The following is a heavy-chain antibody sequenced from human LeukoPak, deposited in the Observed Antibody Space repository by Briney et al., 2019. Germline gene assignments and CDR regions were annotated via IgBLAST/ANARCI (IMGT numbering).Heavy chain of an antibody. Sequence: ASVKVSCKASGYTFTGYYMHWVRQAPGQGLEWMGWINPNSGGTNYAQKFQGRVTMTRDTSISTAYMELSSLRSEDTAVYYCARVQTYYYGSGSSNWFDPWGQGTLVTVSS. V-gene: IGHV1-2*02. CDR1: GYTFTGYY. CDR2: INPNSGGT. CDR3: ARVQTYYYGSGSSNWFDP. J-gene: IGHJ5*02. D-gene: IGHD3-10*01.